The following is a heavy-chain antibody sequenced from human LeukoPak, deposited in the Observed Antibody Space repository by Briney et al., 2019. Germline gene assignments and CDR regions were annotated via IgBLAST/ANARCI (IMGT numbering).Heavy chain of an antibody. Sequence: GGSLRLSCAASGFTFSSYAMSWVRQAPGKGLEWVSDISGSGGSRYYADSVRGRFTISRDNSKNTLYVQMNSLGAEDTAVYYCARKIGTVAADPFDYWGQGTLVSVSS. CDR1: GFTFSSYA. D-gene: IGHD6-13*01. CDR2: ISGSGGSR. CDR3: ARKIGTVAADPFDY. V-gene: IGHV3-23*01. J-gene: IGHJ4*02.